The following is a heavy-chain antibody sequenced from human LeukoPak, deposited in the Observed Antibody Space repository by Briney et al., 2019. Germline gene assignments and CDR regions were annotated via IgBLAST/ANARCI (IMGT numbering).Heavy chain of an antibody. CDR1: GYSFTNYW. D-gene: IGHD3-22*01. V-gene: IGHV5-51*01. CDR3: AKWHYDSSGYYAQSTNYFDY. J-gene: IGHJ4*02. CDR2: IYHDDSDT. Sequence: GESLKISCKASGYSFTNYWIGWVRQMPGKGLEWMGIIYHDDSDTRYRPSFQGQVTISADKSISTAYLQWSSLKASDTAMYYCAKWHYDSSGYYAQSTNYFDYWGQGTLVTVSS.